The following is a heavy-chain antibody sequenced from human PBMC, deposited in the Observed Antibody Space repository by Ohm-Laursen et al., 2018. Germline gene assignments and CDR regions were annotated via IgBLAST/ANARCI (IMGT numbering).Heavy chain of an antibody. V-gene: IGHV3-11*01. CDR2: ISSSGSTI. D-gene: IGHD3-3*01. Sequence: SLRLSCAASGFTFSDYYMSWIRQATGKGLEWVSYISSSGSTIYYADSAKGRFTISRDNAKNSLYLQMNSLRAEDTAVYYCARDRYYDFWSGSKVLDYWGQGTLVTVSS. CDR1: GFTFSDYY. J-gene: IGHJ4*02. CDR3: ARDRYYDFWSGSKVLDY.